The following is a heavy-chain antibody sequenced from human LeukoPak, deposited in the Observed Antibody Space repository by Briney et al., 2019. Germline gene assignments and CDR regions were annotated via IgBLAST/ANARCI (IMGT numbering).Heavy chain of an antibody. CDR3: AKASNTWNYFDH. CDR1: GFTFSSFA. D-gene: IGHD1-1*01. J-gene: IGHJ4*02. Sequence: QLGGSLILSCAASGFTFSSFAMSWVRQAPGKGLEWVSAISGSGGSTYYADSVKGRFTISRDNSKNTLSLQMNSLRAEDTAIYYCAKASNTWNYFDHWGQGTLVTVSS. CDR2: ISGSGGST. V-gene: IGHV3-23*01.